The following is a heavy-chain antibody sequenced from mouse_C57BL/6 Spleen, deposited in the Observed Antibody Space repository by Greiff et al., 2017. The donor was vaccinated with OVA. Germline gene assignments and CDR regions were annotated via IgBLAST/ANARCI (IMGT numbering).Heavy chain of an antibody. CDR3: ALLYYGSSYGYAMDY. CDR2: IWRGGST. CDR1: GFSLTSYG. V-gene: IGHV2-5*01. Sequence: VNLVESGPGLVQPSQSLSITCTVSGFSLTSYGVHWVRQSPGKGLEWLGVIWRGGSTDYNAAFMSRLSITKDNSKSQVFFKMNSLQADDTAIYYCALLYYGSSYGYAMDYWGQGTSVTVSS. D-gene: IGHD1-1*01. J-gene: IGHJ4*01.